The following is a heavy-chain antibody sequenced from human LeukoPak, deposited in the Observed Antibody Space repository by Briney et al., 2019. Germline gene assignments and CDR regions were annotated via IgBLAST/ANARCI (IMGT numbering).Heavy chain of an antibody. CDR2: IRYDGSNK. J-gene: IGHJ4*02. CDR1: GFTFSSYG. D-gene: IGHD5-18*01. CDR3: ARVNSYGNYFDY. V-gene: IGHV3-30*02. Sequence: GGSLRLSCAASGFTFSSYGMHWVRQAPAKGLEWVAFIRYDGSNKYYADSVKGRFTISRDNSKNTLYLQMNSLRAEDTAVYYCARVNSYGNYFDYWGQGTLVTVSS.